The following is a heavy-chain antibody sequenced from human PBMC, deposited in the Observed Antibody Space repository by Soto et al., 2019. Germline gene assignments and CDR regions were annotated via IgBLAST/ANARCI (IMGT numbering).Heavy chain of an antibody. CDR3: ARDHSGSLEPDYNYYGMDV. J-gene: IGHJ6*02. D-gene: IGHD1-26*01. CDR1: GGTFSSYA. Sequence: ASVKVSCKASGGTFSSYAISWVRQAPGQGLEWMGGIIPIFGTANYAQKFQGRVTITADESTSTAYMELSSLRSEDTAVYYCARDHSGSLEPDYNYYGMDVWGQGTTVTVSS. CDR2: IIPIFGTA. V-gene: IGHV1-69*13.